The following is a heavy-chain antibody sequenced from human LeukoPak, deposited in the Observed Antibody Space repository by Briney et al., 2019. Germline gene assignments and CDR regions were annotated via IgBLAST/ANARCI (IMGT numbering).Heavy chain of an antibody. D-gene: IGHD6-13*01. J-gene: IGHJ4*02. Sequence: SVKVSCKASGGTFSSYAISWVRQAPGQGLEWMGGIIPIFGTANYAQKFQGRVTMTRDTSTSTVYMELSSLRSEDTAVYYCARDDSSWLDHWGQGTLVTVSS. V-gene: IGHV1-69*05. CDR2: IIPIFGTA. CDR3: ARDDSSWLDH. CDR1: GGTFSSYA.